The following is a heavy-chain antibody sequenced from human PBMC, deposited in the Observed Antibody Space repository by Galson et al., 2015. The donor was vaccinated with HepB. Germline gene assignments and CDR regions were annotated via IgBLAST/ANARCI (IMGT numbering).Heavy chain of an antibody. D-gene: IGHD6-13*01. V-gene: IGHV3-23*01. CDR3: AKGWQQLSY. CDR2: ISNSGGTT. CDR1: GFTFSSYA. J-gene: IGHJ4*02. Sequence: SLRLSCAASGFTFSSYAMSWVRQAPGKGLGWVSAISNSGGTTYYADSVKGRSTISRDNSKNTLYLQMNSLRAEDTAVYYCAKGWQQLSYWGQGTLVTVSS.